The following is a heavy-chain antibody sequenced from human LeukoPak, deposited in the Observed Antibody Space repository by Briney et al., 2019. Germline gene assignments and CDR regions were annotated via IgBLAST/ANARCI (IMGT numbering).Heavy chain of an antibody. J-gene: IGHJ4*02. CDR2: LHYSGTT. CDR3: ARYYCGGGSCLPDY. Sequence: PSETLSLTCTVSGGSISGYYWTWIRQPPGEGLEWIGYLHYSGTTNYNPSLKSRVPMSVDTSKNQFSLNLRSVSAADTAVYYCARYYCGGGSCLPDYWGQGTLVTVSS. CDR1: GGSISGYY. V-gene: IGHV4-59*01. D-gene: IGHD2-15*01.